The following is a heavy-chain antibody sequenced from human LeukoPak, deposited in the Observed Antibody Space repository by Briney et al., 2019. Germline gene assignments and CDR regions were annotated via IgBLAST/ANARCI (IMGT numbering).Heavy chain of an antibody. CDR1: GYTFTGYY. CDR3: ASAGWNVSYYYYMDV. J-gene: IGHJ6*03. Sequence: ASVTVSCEASGYTFTGYYMHWVRQAPGQGLEWMGWINPNSGGTNYAQKFQGRVTMTRDTSISTAYMELSRLRSDDTAVYYCASAGWNVSYYYYMDVWGKGTTVTVSS. D-gene: IGHD1-1*01. V-gene: IGHV1-2*02. CDR2: INPNSGGT.